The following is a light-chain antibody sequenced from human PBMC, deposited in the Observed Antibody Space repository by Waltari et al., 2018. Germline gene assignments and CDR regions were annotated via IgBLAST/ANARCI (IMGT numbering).Light chain of an antibody. V-gene: IGKV1-6*01. J-gene: IGKJ1*01. Sequence: AIQMTQSPSSLSASVGDRVTIPCRASQRIRNDLGWYQQKPGKAPKLLIYAASTLQSGVPSRFSGTGSGTDFTLTISSLQPEDFATYYCLHDYNYPRTFGQGTKVEIK. CDR2: AAS. CDR1: QRIRND. CDR3: LHDYNYPRT.